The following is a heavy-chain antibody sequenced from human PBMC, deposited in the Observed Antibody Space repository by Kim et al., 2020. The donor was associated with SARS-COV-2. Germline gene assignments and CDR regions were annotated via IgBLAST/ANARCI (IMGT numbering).Heavy chain of an antibody. Sequence: ASVKVSCKASGYTFTSYGISWVRQAPGQGLEWMGWISAYNGNTNYAQKLQGRVTMTTDTSTITAYMELRSLRSDDTAVYYCARDHLGGSYYFGMDVWGQGTTVTVSS. J-gene: IGHJ6*02. CDR2: ISAYNGNT. D-gene: IGHD1-26*01. CDR3: ARDHLGGSYYFGMDV. CDR1: GYTFTSYG. V-gene: IGHV1-18*04.